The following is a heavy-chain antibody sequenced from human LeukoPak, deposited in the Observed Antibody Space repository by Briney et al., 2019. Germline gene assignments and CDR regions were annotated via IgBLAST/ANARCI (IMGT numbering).Heavy chain of an antibody. J-gene: IGHJ3*02. CDR2: INSGGSGT. CDR3: ARDYYYDSSGYDAFDI. CDR1: GFAFSSNW. Sequence: PGGSLRLSCAASGFAFSSNWMHWARQTPGKGLVWVSRINSGGSGTSYADSVEGRFTISRDNAKNTLYLQMNSLRAEDTAVYYCARDYYYDSSGYDAFDIWGQGTMVTVSS. V-gene: IGHV3-74*01. D-gene: IGHD3-22*01.